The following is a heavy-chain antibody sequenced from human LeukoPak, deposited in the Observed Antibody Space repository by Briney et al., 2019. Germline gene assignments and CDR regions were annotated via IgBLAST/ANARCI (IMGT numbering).Heavy chain of an antibody. V-gene: IGHV3-30*02. CDR3: ARDGDEYSSSSFDY. J-gene: IGHJ4*02. Sequence: GGSLRLSCAASGFTFSSYGMHWVRQAPGKGLEWVAFIRYDGSNKYYADSVKGRFTISRDNAKNSLYLQMNSLRAEDTAVYYCARDGDEYSSSSFDYWGQGTLVTVSS. CDR1: GFTFSSYG. CDR2: IRYDGSNK. D-gene: IGHD6-6*01.